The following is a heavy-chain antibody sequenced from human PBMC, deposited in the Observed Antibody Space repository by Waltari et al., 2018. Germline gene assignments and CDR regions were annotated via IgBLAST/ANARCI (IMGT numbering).Heavy chain of an antibody. V-gene: IGHV4-39*07. CDR1: GGSISSSSYY. CDR2: IYYSGST. D-gene: IGHD6-19*01. Sequence: QLQLQESGPGLVKPSETLSLTCTVSGGSISSSSYYWGWIRQPPGKGLEWIGSIYYSGSTYYNPSLKSRVTISVDTSKNQFSRKLSSVTAADTAVYYCAREGGRGIAVAGLSYWGQGTLVTVSS. J-gene: IGHJ4*02. CDR3: AREGGRGIAVAGLSY.